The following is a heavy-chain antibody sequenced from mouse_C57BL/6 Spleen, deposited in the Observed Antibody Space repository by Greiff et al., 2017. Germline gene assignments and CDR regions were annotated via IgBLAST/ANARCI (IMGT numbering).Heavy chain of an antibody. CDR2: ISDGGSYT. CDR1: GFTFSSYA. J-gene: IGHJ4*01. Sequence: EVNVVESGGGLVKPGGSLKLSCAASGFTFSSYAMSWVRQTPEKRLEWVATISDGGSYTYYPDNVKGRFTISRDNAKNNLYLQMSHLKSEDTAMYYCARGDLYAMDYWGQGTSVTVSS. CDR3: ARGDLYAMDY. D-gene: IGHD2-13*01. V-gene: IGHV5-4*03.